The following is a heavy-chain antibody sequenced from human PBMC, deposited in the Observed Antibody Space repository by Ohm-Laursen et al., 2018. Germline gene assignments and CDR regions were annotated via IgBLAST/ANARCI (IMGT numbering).Heavy chain of an antibody. D-gene: IGHD3-3*01. CDR3: ARDGVVMNAFDI. V-gene: IGHV3-30*03. J-gene: IGHJ3*02. CDR2: ISYDGSNK. CDR1: GFTFSSYG. Sequence: SLRLSCTASGFTFSSYGMHWVRQAPGKGLEWVAVISYDGSNKYYADSVKGRFTISRDNSKNTLYLQMNSLRAEDTAVYYCARDGVVMNAFDIWGQGTMVTVSS.